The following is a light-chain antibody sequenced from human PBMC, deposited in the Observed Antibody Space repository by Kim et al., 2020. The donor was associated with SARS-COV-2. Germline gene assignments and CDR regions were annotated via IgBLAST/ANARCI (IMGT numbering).Light chain of an antibody. J-gene: IGLJ3*02. Sequence: GQKVPSSCSGSSSNHGNNYVSCHQQLPGTAPKLLLYDSNKRPSGIPDRFSGSKSGTSATLGITGLQTGDEADYYCGTWDSSLSGGVFGGGTQLTVL. V-gene: IGLV1-51*01. CDR3: GTWDSSLSGGV. CDR2: DSN. CDR1: SSNHGNNY.